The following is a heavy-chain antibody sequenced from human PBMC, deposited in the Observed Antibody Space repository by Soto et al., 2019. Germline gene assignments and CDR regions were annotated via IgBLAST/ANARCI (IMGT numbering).Heavy chain of an antibody. CDR1: GFTFSNSA. CDR2: IVVGSGNT. Sequence: GASLTVSCKNYGFTFSNSAVQWVGQARVQRLEWMAWIVVGSGNTNYAQKFRERVTITRDMSTSTTHMEVSSLTSEDTAVYYCAAELYSGGSCCSFDFWGQGTMVTVSS. D-gene: IGHD2-15*01. CDR3: AAELYSGGSCCSFDF. J-gene: IGHJ3*01. V-gene: IGHV1-58*01.